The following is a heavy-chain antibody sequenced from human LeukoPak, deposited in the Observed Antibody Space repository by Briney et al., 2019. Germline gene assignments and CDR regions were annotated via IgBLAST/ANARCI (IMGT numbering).Heavy chain of an antibody. D-gene: IGHD3-22*01. CDR3: ARDYYDSSGYYSLGAFDI. CDR1: GYTFTGYY. V-gene: IGHV1-2*02. Sequence: ASVKVSCNASGYTFTGYYMHWVRQAPGQGLEWMGWINPNSGGTNYAQKFQGRVTMTRDTSISTAYMELSRLRSDDTAVYYCARDYYDSSGYYSLGAFDIWGQGTMVTVSS. J-gene: IGHJ3*02. CDR2: INPNSGGT.